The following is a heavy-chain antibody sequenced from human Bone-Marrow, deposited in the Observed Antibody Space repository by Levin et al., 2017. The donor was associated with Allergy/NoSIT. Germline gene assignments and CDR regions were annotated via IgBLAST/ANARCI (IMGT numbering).Heavy chain of an antibody. CDR3: ITNYVYFWNVRQGQ. CDR1: GFTFKNAW. Sequence: GGSLRLSCAASGFTFKNAWMSWVRQAPGKGLEWVCRIKTKTDGETPDYAAPGQGRFTIARDDSTNMVYLQINRLKSEDTGVCYCITNYVYFWNVRQGQWGQGTLVTVSS. J-gene: IGHJ4*02. V-gene: IGHV3-15*01. CDR2: IKTKTDGETP. D-gene: IGHD3-3*01.